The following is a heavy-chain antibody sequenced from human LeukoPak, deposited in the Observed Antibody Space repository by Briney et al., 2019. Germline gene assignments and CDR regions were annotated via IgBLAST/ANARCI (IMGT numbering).Heavy chain of an antibody. CDR2: IYTSGST. V-gene: IGHV4-4*07. CDR3: ARGGWYDILTGYYRDAFDI. CDR1: GGSISSYY. D-gene: IGHD3-9*01. Sequence: SGTLSLTCIVSGGSISSYYWSWLRQPAGKGLEWIGRIYTSGSTNYNLSLKSRVTMSVDTSKNQFSLKLSSVTAADTAVYYCARGGWYDILTGYYRDAFDIWGQGTMVTVSS. J-gene: IGHJ3*02.